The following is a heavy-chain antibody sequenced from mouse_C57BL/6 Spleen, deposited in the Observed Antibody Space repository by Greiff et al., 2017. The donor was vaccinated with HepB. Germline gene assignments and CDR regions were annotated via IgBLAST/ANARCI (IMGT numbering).Heavy chain of an antibody. CDR2: IYCDDDK. J-gene: IGHJ1*03. CDR1: GFSLSTSGMG. V-gene: IGHV8-12*01. CDR3: AQGSTPSFDV. Sequence: QVTLKVSGPGILQSSQTLSLTCSFSGFSLSTSGMGVSWIRQPSGKGLEWLAHIYCDDDKRYNPSLKSRLTISKDTSSNQVFLKITSVDTADTAAYDCAQGSTPSFDVWGKGTTVTVSS. D-gene: IGHD6-1*01.